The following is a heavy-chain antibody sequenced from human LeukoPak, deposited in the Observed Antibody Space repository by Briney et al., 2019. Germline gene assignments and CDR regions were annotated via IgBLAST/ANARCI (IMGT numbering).Heavy chain of an antibody. J-gene: IGHJ4*02. CDR1: GFTFSSSA. CDR3: ARDLPAFYGSGSSIDY. Sequence: GGSLRLSCAASGFTFSSSAMSWVRQAPGKGLEWVSAISNNGGYTYYADSVQGRFTISRDNSKNTLYLQMNSLRAEDTAVYYCARDLPAFYGSGSSIDYWGQGTLVTVSS. CDR2: ISNNGGYT. D-gene: IGHD3-10*01. V-gene: IGHV3-23*01.